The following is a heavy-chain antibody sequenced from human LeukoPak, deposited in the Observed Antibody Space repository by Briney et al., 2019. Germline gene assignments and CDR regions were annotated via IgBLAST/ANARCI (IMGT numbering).Heavy chain of an antibody. D-gene: IGHD7-27*01. J-gene: IGHJ4*02. CDR3: ARGGTGDEYFFDH. Sequence: ASVKVSCKASGYTFTGYYLHWMRQAPGQGLEWLGWINPNSGGTNPAQKFQGRVTMTRDTSISTAYMELSRLRSDDTAVYYCARGGTGDEYFFDHWGQGTLVTVSS. CDR1: GYTFTGYY. V-gene: IGHV1-2*02. CDR2: INPNSGGT.